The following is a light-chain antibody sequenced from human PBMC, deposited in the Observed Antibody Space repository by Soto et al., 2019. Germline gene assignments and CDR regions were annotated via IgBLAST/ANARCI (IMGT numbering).Light chain of an antibody. CDR2: NND. V-gene: IGLV1-44*01. Sequence: QLVLTQPPSASETPGQRVTISCSGSNSNLRRNSVHWYQHLPGTAPKLLIHNNDQRPSGVPDRFSGSKSGTSASLAISGLQSEDEADYYCAAWDDSLNGPVFGGGTKVTVL. CDR1: NSNLRRNS. J-gene: IGLJ3*02. CDR3: AAWDDSLNGPV.